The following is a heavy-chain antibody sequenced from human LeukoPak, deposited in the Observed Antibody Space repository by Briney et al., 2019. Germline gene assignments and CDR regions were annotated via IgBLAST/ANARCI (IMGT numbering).Heavy chain of an antibody. CDR3: ARRAFYYDSSGIYYFDY. D-gene: IGHD3-22*01. CDR1: GGSISSYY. V-gene: IGHV4-59*01. CDR2: IYYSGST. J-gene: IGHJ4*02. Sequence: SETLSLTCTVSGGSISSYYWSWIRQPPGKGLEWIGYIYYSGSTNFNPSLKSRVTISVDTSKNQFSLKLSSVTAADTAVYYCARRAFYYDSSGIYYFDYWGQGTLFTVSS.